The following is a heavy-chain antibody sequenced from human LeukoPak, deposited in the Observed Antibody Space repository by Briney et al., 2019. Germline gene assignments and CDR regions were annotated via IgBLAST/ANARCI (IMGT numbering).Heavy chain of an antibody. CDR2: IIPIFGTA. CDR3: ARVATMSRGFDY. V-gene: IGHV1-69*05. Sequence: GSSVKVSCKASGGTLSSYAISWVRQAPGQGLEWMGGIIPIFGTANYAQKFQGRVTITTDESTSTAYMKLSSLRSEDTAVYYCARVATMSRGFDYWGQGTLVTVSS. CDR1: GGTLSSYA. D-gene: IGHD5-12*01. J-gene: IGHJ4*02.